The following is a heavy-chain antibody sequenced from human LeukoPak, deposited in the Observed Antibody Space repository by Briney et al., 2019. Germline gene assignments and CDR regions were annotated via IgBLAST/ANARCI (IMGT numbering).Heavy chain of an antibody. CDR2: IKQDGSEK. V-gene: IGHV3-7*01. Sequence: GGSLSPSCAASGFTFSSYWMSWVRQAPGKGLEWVANIKQDGSEKYYVDSVKGRFTTSRDNAKNSLYLQMNSLRAEDTAVYYCARELIMTTVTINYYYYMDVWGKGTTVTVSS. J-gene: IGHJ6*03. CDR3: ARELIMTTVTINYYYYMDV. CDR1: GFTFSSYW. D-gene: IGHD4-17*01.